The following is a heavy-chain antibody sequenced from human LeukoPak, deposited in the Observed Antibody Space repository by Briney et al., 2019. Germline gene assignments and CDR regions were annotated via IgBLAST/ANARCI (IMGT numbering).Heavy chain of an antibody. Sequence: SETLSLTCTVSGGSISSSSYYWGWIRQPPGKGLEWIGSIYYSGSTYYNPSLKSRVTISVDTSKNQFSLKLSSVTAADTAVYYCARVDSYGDYVGRGWFDPWGQGTLVTVSS. CDR3: ARVDSYGDYVGRGWFDP. D-gene: IGHD4-17*01. CDR2: IYYSGST. V-gene: IGHV4-39*07. CDR1: GGSISSSSYY. J-gene: IGHJ5*02.